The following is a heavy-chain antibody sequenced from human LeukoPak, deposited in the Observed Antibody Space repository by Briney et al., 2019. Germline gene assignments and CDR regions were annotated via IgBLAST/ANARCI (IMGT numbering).Heavy chain of an antibody. J-gene: IGHJ6*02. D-gene: IGHD4-11*01. CDR1: GGSISSGDYY. CDR3: ARADYNNYYYGMDV. CDR2: IYYSGST. V-gene: IGHV4-30-4*01. Sequence: SQTLSLTCTVSGGSISSGDYYWSWIRQPPGKGLEWIGYIYYSGSTYYNPSLKSRVTISVDTSKNQFSLKLSSVTAADTAVYYCARADYNNYYYGMDVWGQGTTVTVSS.